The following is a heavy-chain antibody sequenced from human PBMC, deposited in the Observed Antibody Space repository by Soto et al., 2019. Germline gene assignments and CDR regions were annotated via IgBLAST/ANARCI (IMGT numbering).Heavy chain of an antibody. Sequence: GGSLRLSCAASGFTFTRYSMNWVRQAPGKGLEWVSSISSTTNYIYYGDSMKGRFTISRDNAKNSLYLEMNSLRAENTAVYYCARESEDLTSNFDYWGQGTLVTVSS. CDR3: ARESEDLTSNFDY. CDR1: GFTFTRYS. V-gene: IGHV3-21*06. J-gene: IGHJ4*02. CDR2: ISSTTNYI.